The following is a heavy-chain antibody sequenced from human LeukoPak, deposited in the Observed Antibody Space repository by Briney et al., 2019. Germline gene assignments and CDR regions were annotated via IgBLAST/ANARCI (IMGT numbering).Heavy chain of an antibody. J-gene: IGHJ4*02. D-gene: IGHD4-17*01. Sequence: KASETLSLTCAVYGGPFRGYYWSWIRQPPGKGLEWIGEINHSGSTNYNPSLKSRVTISVDTSKNQFSLKLSSVTAADTAVYSCARGRYGDYERYFDYWGQGTLVTVSS. V-gene: IGHV4-34*01. CDR1: GGPFRGYY. CDR3: ARGRYGDYERYFDY. CDR2: INHSGST.